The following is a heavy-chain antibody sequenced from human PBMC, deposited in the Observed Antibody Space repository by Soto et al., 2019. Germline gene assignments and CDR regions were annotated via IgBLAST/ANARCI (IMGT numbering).Heavy chain of an antibody. D-gene: IGHD3-10*01. Sequence: ETLSLSCPVSGVSISSYYWSGIRQPSGKGLEWIGLIYTSGSTNYNPSLKSRVTMSVDTSKNQFSLKLRSVTAADTAVYYCARDGFTRGVIIGNWFDPWGQGTPVTVSS. CDR1: GVSISSYY. J-gene: IGHJ5*02. CDR2: IYTSGST. V-gene: IGHV4-4*07. CDR3: ARDGFTRGVIIGNWFDP.